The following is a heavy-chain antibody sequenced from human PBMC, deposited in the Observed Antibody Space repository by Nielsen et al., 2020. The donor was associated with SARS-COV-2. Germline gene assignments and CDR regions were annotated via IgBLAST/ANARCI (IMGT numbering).Heavy chain of an antibody. D-gene: IGHD7-27*01. CDR2: IGTAGDT. J-gene: IGHJ6*02. CDR3: AKDPLGYYYYGMDV. Sequence: GESLKISCAASGFTFSSYDMHWVRQATGKGLEWVSAIGTAGDTYYPGSVKGRFTISRDNSKSTLYLQMNSLRAEDTAVYYCAKDPLGYYYYGMDVWGQGTTVTVSS. CDR1: GFTFSSYD. V-gene: IGHV3-13*04.